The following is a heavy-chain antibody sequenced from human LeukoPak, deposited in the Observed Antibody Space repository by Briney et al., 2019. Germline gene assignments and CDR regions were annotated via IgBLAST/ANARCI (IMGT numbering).Heavy chain of an antibody. Sequence: GGSLRLSCAASGFTVSSNYMSWVRQAPGKGLEWVAVIWYDGSNKYYADSVKGRFTISRDNSKNTLYLQMNSLRAEDTAVYYCARGQGVAALWGQGTLVTVSS. CDR3: ARGQGVAAL. D-gene: IGHD6-13*01. CDR1: GFTVSSNY. V-gene: IGHV3-33*08. CDR2: IWYDGSNK. J-gene: IGHJ4*02.